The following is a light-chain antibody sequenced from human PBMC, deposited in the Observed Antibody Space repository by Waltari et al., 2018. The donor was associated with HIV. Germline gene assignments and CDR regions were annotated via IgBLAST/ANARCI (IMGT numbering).Light chain of an antibody. CDR3: AAWDDSLNGVV. Sequence: SVLTQPPSASGTPGQRVTISCSGSSSNIGSNGVNWYQQFPGSSPQLLLYRTNPRPSGVPGRFSASRSATSASLAIGGLQSEDEADYYCAAWDDSLNGVVFGGVTKLPVL. CDR1: SSNIGSNG. J-gene: IGLJ3*02. CDR2: RTN. V-gene: IGLV1-44*01.